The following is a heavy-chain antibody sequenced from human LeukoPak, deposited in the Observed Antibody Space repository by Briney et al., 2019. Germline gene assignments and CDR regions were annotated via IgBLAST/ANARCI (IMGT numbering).Heavy chain of an antibody. CDR1: GDSISSGDYY. CDR3: ARAGYSSGWYRGGFPNWFDP. Sequence: PSETLSLTCTVSGDSISSGDYYWSWIRQPAGKGLEWIGRISSSGSTNYNPSLKSRVTISVDTSKNQFSLKLSSVTAADTAVYYCARAGYSSGWYRGGFPNWFDPWGQGTLVTVSS. CDR2: ISSSGST. D-gene: IGHD6-19*01. V-gene: IGHV4-61*02. J-gene: IGHJ5*02.